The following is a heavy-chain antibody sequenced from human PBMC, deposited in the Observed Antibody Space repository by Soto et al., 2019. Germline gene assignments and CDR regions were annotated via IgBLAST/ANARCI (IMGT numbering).Heavy chain of an antibody. CDR2: IYYSGST. Sequence: SETLSLTYTVSGGSISNYFWSWIRQPPGKGLEWIGYIYYSGSTNYNPSLKSRVSISVDTSPNQFSLRLSSVTAADTAVYYCARQAATGTVFDYWGQGTLVTVSS. CDR3: ARQAATGTVFDY. CDR1: GGSISNYF. V-gene: IGHV4-59*08. D-gene: IGHD6-13*01. J-gene: IGHJ4*02.